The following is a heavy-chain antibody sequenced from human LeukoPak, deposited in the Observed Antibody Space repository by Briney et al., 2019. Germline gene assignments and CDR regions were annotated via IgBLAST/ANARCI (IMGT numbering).Heavy chain of an antibody. CDR2: IIPIFGTA. V-gene: IGHV1-69*01. J-gene: IGHJ4*02. CDR3: ASISGYCSSTSCSPTNYYFDY. Sequence: SVKVSCKASGGTFSSYAISWVRQAPGQGIEWMGGIIPIFGTANYAQKFQGRVTITADESTSTAYMELSSLRSEDTAVYYCASISGYCSSTSCSPTNYYFDYWGQGTLVTVSS. D-gene: IGHD2-2*01. CDR1: GGTFSSYA.